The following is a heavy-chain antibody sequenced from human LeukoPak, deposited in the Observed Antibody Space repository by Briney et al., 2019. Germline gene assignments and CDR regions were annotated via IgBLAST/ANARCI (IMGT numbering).Heavy chain of an antibody. D-gene: IGHD1-26*01. J-gene: IGHJ4*02. CDR1: NGSISSYH. Sequence: SETLSLTCTVSNGSISSYHWSWVRQPPGKGLEWIGYILTSGTTNYNPSLKSRLAISVDTSKNHFTLKLSSVTAADTAVYYCARLRVSGSYLYYFDYWGQGTLVTVSS. V-gene: IGHV4-4*09. CDR3: ARLRVSGSYLYYFDY. CDR2: ILTSGTT.